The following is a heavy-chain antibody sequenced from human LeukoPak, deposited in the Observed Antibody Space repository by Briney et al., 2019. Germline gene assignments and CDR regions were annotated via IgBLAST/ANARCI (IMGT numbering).Heavy chain of an antibody. CDR2: IIPIFGTA. CDR3: AREDIVATKVFDM. CDR1: GGTFSSYA. V-gene: IGHV1-69*13. J-gene: IGHJ3*02. Sequence: SVKVSCKASGGTFSSYAISWVRQAPGQGLEWMGGIIPIFGTANYAQKFQGRVTITADESTSTAYMELSSLRSEDTAVYYCAREDIVATKVFDMWGRGTMVTVSS. D-gene: IGHD5-12*01.